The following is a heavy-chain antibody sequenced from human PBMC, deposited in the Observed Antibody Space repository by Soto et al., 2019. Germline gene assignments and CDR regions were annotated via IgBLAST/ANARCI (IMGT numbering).Heavy chain of an antibody. V-gene: IGHV3-21*01. J-gene: IGHJ6*02. D-gene: IGHD2-2*02. CDR2: ISSRSDI. Sequence: GSLRLSCVGPGFTFSTYSINWVRQAPGKGLEWVSSISSRSDIYYADSVKGRFTISRDNAKNSVSLQMNSLRAEDTAVYYCAREYTAWPLAYGLDVWGQGTTVTVSS. CDR1: GFTFSTYS. CDR3: AREYTAWPLAYGLDV.